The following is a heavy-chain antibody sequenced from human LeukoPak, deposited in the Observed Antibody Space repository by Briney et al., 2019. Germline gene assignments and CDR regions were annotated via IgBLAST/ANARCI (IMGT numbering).Heavy chain of an antibody. Sequence: GGSLRLSCSASGCTFSSYAMHWVRQAPGKGLEYVCGIKSSGNNIYYADSVRGRFIVSRDNTKNMLHLQMSSLRPEDTAVYYCVRGPEYSYGILDYWSQGTLVTVSS. J-gene: IGHJ4*02. CDR3: VRGPEYSYGILDY. V-gene: IGHV3-64D*06. CDR1: GCTFSSYA. D-gene: IGHD5-18*01. CDR2: IKSSGNNI.